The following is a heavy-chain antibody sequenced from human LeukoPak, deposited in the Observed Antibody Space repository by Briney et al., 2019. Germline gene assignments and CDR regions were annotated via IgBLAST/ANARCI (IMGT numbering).Heavy chain of an antibody. D-gene: IGHD6-19*01. J-gene: IGHJ4*02. V-gene: IGHV3-21*01. CDR3: ARGPRYSSGWFDY. Sequence: GGSLRLSCAASGFTFSSYSMNWGCQAPGRGLEWVSSISSSSSYIYYADSVKGRFTISRDNAKNSLYLQMNSLRAEDTAVYYCARGPRYSSGWFDYWGQGTLVTVSS. CDR1: GFTFSSYS. CDR2: ISSSSSYI.